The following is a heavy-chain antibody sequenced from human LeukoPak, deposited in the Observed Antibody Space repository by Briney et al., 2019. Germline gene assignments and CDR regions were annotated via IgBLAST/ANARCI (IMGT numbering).Heavy chain of an antibody. J-gene: IGHJ4*02. CDR3: GRDGLTHFDS. CDR1: GFTFSSFP. CDR2: ISGSGTTT. D-gene: IGHD4-23*01. Sequence: GGSLRLSCAASGFTFSSFPMNWVRQAPGKGPEWVSYISGSGTTTFYPDSVKGRFTISRDSAKNSLYLELNSLRAEDTAVYYCGRDGLTHFDSWGLGTLVTVSS. V-gene: IGHV3-48*03.